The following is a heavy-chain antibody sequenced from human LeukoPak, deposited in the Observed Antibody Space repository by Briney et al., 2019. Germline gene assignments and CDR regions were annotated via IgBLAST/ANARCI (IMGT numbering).Heavy chain of an antibody. J-gene: IGHJ4*02. V-gene: IGHV3-7*01. CDR3: AKGIAVASTLTFDY. CDR2: IHPDGLEE. D-gene: IGHD6-19*01. Sequence: GGSLRLSCGASGFTFSFYWMSWVRQAPGKGLGWVAIIHPDGLEEKYVDSVKGRFTISRDNAKNSLYLQMNSLRVEDTAAYYCAKGIAVASTLTFDYWGQGTLVTVSS. CDR1: GFTFSFYW.